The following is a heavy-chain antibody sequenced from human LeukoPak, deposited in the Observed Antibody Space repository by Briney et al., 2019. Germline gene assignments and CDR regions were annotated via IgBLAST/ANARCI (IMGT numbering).Heavy chain of an antibody. V-gene: IGHV3-23*01. D-gene: IGHD5-18*01. CDR3: AKSPSGYSSLPVGY. CDR2: ISGSGGST. J-gene: IGHJ4*02. Sequence: TGGSLRLSCAASGFTFSSYAMSWVRQAPGKGLEWVSAISGSGGSTYYADSVKGRFTISRDNSKNTLYLQMNSLRAEDTAVYYCAKSPSGYSSLPVGYWGQGTLVTVSS. CDR1: GFTFSSYA.